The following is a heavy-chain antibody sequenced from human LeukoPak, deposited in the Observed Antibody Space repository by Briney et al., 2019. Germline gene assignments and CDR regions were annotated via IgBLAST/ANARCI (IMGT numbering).Heavy chain of an antibody. D-gene: IGHD3-22*01. CDR2: ISWNSGSI. CDR3: AKAASMIVVVGPFDY. CDR1: GFTFDDYA. J-gene: IGHJ4*02. V-gene: IGHV3-9*01. Sequence: PGGSLRLSCAASGFTFDDYAMHWVRQAPGEGLEWVSGISWNSGSIGYADSVKGRFTISRDKAKNSLYLQMNSLRAEATALYYCAKAASMIVVVGPFDYWGQGTLVTVSS.